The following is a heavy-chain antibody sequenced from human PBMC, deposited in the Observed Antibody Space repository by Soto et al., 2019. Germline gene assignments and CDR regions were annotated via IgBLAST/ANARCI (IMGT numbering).Heavy chain of an antibody. J-gene: IGHJ4*02. D-gene: IGHD3-10*01. Sequence: GSLRLSCAGSGFTVSSNYMNWVRQSPGKGLEWVSVIYSGGSTYYADSVKGRFTISRDNSKNTLYLQMNSLRAADTAVYYCARGVSTMVRGVNLEFDYWGQGTLVTVSS. V-gene: IGHV3-53*01. CDR3: ARGVSTMVRGVNLEFDY. CDR2: IYSGGST. CDR1: GFTVSSNY.